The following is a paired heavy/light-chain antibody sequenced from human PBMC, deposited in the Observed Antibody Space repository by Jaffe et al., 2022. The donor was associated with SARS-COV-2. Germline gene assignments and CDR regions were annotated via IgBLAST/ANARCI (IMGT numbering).Heavy chain of an antibody. J-gene: IGHJ2*01. CDR3: AKDETDTSDFWYFDL. CDR2: MSWNGGSI. Sequence: EGQLVESGGGLVQPGRSLRLSCAASGFTFDDYAMHWVRQAPGKGLEWVSGMSWNGGSIDYADSVRGRFTISRDNAKNSLYLQMNSLRPEDSALYYCAKDETDTSDFWYFDLWGRGTLVTVSS. CDR1: GFTFDDYA. V-gene: IGHV3-9*01.
Light chain of an antibody. CDR2: GAS. J-gene: IGKJ4*01. V-gene: IGKV1-5*03. CDR1: HTISGR. Sequence: DNQMTQSPSTLSATVGDRVTITCRASHTISGRLAWYQQKPGKAPKLLIYGASSLQSGVPSRFSGSGSGTEFTLTISSLQPDDFATYYCQQYDSYSPGLTFGGGTKVEIK. CDR3: QQYDSYSPGLT.